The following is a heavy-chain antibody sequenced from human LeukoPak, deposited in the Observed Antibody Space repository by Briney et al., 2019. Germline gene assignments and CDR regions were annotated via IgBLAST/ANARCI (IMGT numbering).Heavy chain of an antibody. CDR1: GYSISSGYY. Sequence: SETLSLTCTVSGYSISSGYYWGWIRQPPGKGLEWIGSIYHSGSTYYNPSLRSRVTISVDTSKNQFSLKLSSVTAADTAVYYCARVPDDSSGYYKPGWFDPWGQGTLVTVSS. V-gene: IGHV4-38-2*02. J-gene: IGHJ5*02. D-gene: IGHD3-22*01. CDR3: ARVPDDSSGYYKPGWFDP. CDR2: IYHSGST.